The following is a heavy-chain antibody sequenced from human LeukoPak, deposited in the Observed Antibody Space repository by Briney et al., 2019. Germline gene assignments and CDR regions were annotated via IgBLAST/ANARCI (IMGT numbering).Heavy chain of an antibody. D-gene: IGHD2-2*02. CDR3: ARGGYCSSTSCYTFDY. J-gene: IGHJ4*02. CDR2: ISSSSSYI. V-gene: IGHV3-21*01. Sequence: GGSLRLSCAASGFTFSSYSMNWVRQAPGKGLEWVSSISSSSSYIYYADSVKGRFTISRDNAKNSLYLQMNSLRDEDTAVYYCARGGYCSSTSCYTFDYWGQGTLVTVSS. CDR1: GFTFSSYS.